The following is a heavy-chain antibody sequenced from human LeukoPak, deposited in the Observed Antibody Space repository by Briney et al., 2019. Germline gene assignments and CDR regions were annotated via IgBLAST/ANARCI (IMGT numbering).Heavy chain of an antibody. V-gene: IGHV1-8*01. J-gene: IGHJ6*02. Sequence: ASVKVSCKASGYTFTSYDINWVRQATGQGLEWMGWMNPNSGHTGYAQKFQGRVTMTRNTSISTAYMELSSLRSEDTAVYYCARALEGDIVATIARWVYYYYYGMDVWGQGTTVTVSS. CDR2: MNPNSGHT. CDR1: GYTFTSYD. D-gene: IGHD5-12*01. CDR3: ARALEGDIVATIARWVYYYYYGMDV.